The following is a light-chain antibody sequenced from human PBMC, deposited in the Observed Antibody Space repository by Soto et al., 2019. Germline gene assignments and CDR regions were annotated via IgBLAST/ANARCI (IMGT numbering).Light chain of an antibody. CDR2: WAS. CDR3: QQYYATPPT. CDR1: QSVFYRSSNKNY. V-gene: IGKV4-1*01. J-gene: IGKJ1*01. Sequence: VMTQSPDSLAVSLGERATINCKSSQSVFYRSSNKNYLAWYQQKPGQPPKLLIYWASTRESGVPDRFSGSGSGTDFTLTISSLQAEDVAVYYCQQYYATPPTFGQGTKVEIK.